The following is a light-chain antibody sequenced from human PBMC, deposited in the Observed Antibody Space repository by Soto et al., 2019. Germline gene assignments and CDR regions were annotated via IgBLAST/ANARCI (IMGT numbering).Light chain of an antibody. CDR1: QSISSW. J-gene: IGKJ1*01. V-gene: IGKV1-5*03. Sequence: DIQMTQSPSTLSASVGDRVTITCRASQSISSWLAWYQQKSGKAPKLLIYKASSLESGVPSRFSGSGSGTEFTLTIISLQPDDFATYYCQQYDTYSPWTFGQGTKVEIK. CDR3: QQYDTYSPWT. CDR2: KAS.